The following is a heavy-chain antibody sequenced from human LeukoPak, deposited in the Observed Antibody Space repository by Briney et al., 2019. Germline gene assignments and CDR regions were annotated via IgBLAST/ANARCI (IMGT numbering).Heavy chain of an antibody. CDR1: GFTFSSYW. CDR2: INSDGSST. Sequence: GVSLRLSCAASGFTFSSYWMHWVRQAPGKGLLWVSRINSDGSSTRYADSVKGRFTVSRDNAKNTLYLQMNSLRAEDTAVYYCARDLTAASGNCFGPWGQGTLVTVSS. CDR3: ARDLTAASGNCFGP. J-gene: IGHJ5*02. V-gene: IGHV3-74*01. D-gene: IGHD6-13*01.